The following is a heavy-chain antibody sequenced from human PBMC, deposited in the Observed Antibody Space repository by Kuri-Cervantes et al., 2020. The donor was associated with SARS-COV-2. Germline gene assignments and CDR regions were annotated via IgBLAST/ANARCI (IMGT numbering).Heavy chain of an antibody. CDR3: ARNGYTVVTPDY. V-gene: IGHV5-10-1*01. CDR1: GYSFTSYW. CDR2: IDPSDSYT. D-gene: IGHD4-23*01. Sequence: KVSCKGSGYSFTSYWISWVRQMPGKGLEWMGRIDPSDSYTNYSPSFQGHVTISADKSINTAYLQWSSLKASDTAMYYCARNGYTVVTPDYWGQGTLVTVSS. J-gene: IGHJ4*02.